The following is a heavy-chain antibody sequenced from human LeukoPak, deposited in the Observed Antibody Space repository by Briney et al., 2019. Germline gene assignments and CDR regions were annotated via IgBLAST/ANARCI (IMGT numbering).Heavy chain of an antibody. CDR1: GFVFSNYA. CDR3: ARVGFSGYDS. D-gene: IGHD5-12*01. CDR2: ITGDGSTP. V-gene: IGHV3-64*01. J-gene: IGHJ5*02. Sequence: PGGSLRLSCADSGFVFSNYARHWVRQAPGKGLEYVSAITGDGSTPYYANSVKGRFTISRDNSKNTLYLQMGSLRSEDMAVYYCARVGFSGYDSWGQGTLVTVSS.